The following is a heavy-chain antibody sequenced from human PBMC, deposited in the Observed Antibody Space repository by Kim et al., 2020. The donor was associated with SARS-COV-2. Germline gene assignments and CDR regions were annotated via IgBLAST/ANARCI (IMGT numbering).Heavy chain of an antibody. CDR1: GGSFSGYY. CDR3: ARGRSSWYSG. CDR2: INHSGST. D-gene: IGHD6-13*01. V-gene: IGHV4-34*01. J-gene: IGHJ4*02. Sequence: SETLSLTCAVYGGSFSGYYWSWIRQPPGKGLEWIGEINHSGSTNYNPSLKSRVTISVDTSKNQFSLKLSSVTAADTAVYYCARGRSSWYSGWGQGTLVTVSS.